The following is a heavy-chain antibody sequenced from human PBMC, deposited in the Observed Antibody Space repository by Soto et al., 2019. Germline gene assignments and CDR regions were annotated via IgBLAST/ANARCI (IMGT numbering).Heavy chain of an antibody. D-gene: IGHD3-3*01. CDR1: GFTFSSYA. J-gene: IGHJ3*02. V-gene: IGHV3-23*01. CDR3: AKQLGLRFLEWSPDGFDAFDI. Sequence: EVQLLESGGGLVQPGGSLRLSCAASGFTFSSYAMSWVRQAPGKGLEWVSAISGSGGSTYYADSVKGRFTISRDNSKNTLYLQMNSLRAEDTAVYYCAKQLGLRFLEWSPDGFDAFDIWGQGTMVTVSS. CDR2: ISGSGGST.